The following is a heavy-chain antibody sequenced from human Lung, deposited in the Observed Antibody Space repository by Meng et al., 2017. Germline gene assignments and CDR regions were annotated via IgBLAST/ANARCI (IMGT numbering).Heavy chain of an antibody. J-gene: IGHJ5*02. CDR1: GGSISSSTYC. CDR2: IDNTGST. CDR3: VRLDWELLNWFDP. D-gene: IGHD1-26*01. V-gene: IGHV4-39*01. Sequence: QLQLQESGPGLVKPSETLSLSCTVSGGSISSSTYCWGWTRQPPGKGLEWIGSIDNTGSTHYNPSLKSRVSMSVDTSKKQCSLRLNSVTAADTAVYYCVRLDWELLNWFDPWGQGTLVTVSS.